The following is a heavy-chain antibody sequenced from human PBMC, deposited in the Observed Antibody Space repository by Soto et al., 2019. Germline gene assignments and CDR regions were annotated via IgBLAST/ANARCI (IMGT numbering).Heavy chain of an antibody. D-gene: IGHD2-21*01. Sequence: QVQLVESGGGVVQPGRSLRLSCAASGFTFSNTGMHWVRQAPGKGLEWVAVISYDTTGRYYADSVKDRFTISRDNSKTTLYLPMNSLRTEDTAVYYCAKDQDGGVIAYWGQGTLVTVSS. CDR2: ISYDTTGR. CDR1: GFTFSNTG. CDR3: AKDQDGGVIAY. V-gene: IGHV3-30*18. J-gene: IGHJ4*02.